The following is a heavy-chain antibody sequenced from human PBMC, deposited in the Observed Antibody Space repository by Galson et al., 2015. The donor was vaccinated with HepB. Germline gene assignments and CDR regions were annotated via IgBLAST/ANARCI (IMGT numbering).Heavy chain of an antibody. CDR2: SRSSSSTI. CDR3: ARAHRRLLGGDCCDY. D-gene: IGHD2-21*02. V-gene: IGHV3-48*04. J-gene: IGHJ4*02. Sequence: SLRLYCAASGFTFSSYTMNWVRQAPGEGLEWVSYSRSSSSTIYYAASVKGRFTISRDNAKNSLYLQMNSLRAEDTAVYYCARAHRRLLGGDCCDYWGQGTLVTVSS. CDR1: GFTFSSYT.